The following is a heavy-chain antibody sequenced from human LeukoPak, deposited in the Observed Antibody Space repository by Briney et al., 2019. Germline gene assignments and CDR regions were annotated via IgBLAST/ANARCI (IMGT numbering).Heavy chain of an antibody. V-gene: IGHV1-46*01. D-gene: IGHD4-17*01. CDR2: INPSGGST. Sequence: ASVKVSCKASGYTFTSYYMHWVRQAPGQGLEWMGIINPSGGSTSYAQKFQGRVTMTRDTSTSTVYMELSSLRSEDTAVYYCARESLNDYGDYGFDYWGQGTLVTVSS. J-gene: IGHJ4*02. CDR3: ARESLNDYGDYGFDY. CDR1: GYTFTSYY.